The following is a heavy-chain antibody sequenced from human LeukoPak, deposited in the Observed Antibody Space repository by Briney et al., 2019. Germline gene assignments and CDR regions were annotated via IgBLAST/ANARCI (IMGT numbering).Heavy chain of an antibody. D-gene: IGHD6-19*01. CDR1: GGSISSHY. J-gene: IGHJ4*02. V-gene: IGHV4-59*08. CDR2: IFDTGRT. Sequence: SETLSLTCTVSGGSISSHYWTWIRQPPGKGLEWIGYIFDTGRTKCNPSLESRVTISRDTSKNQFSLKLSSMTAADTAVYYCARLPPHYSSGWGFFDYWGQGTLVTVSS. CDR3: ARLPPHYSSGWGFFDY.